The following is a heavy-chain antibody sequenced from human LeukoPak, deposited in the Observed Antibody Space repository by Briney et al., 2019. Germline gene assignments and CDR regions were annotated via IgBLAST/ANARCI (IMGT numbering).Heavy chain of an antibody. V-gene: IGHV1-8*01. CDR2: MNPNSGNT. D-gene: IGHD6-19*01. J-gene: IGHJ4*02. CDR3: ARVGGSPYYFDY. CDR1: GYTFTSYD. Sequence: ASVKVSCKASGYTFTSYDINWVRQATGQGLEWMGWMNPNSGNTGYAQKFQGRVTMTRSTSISTAYMELSSLRSEDTAVYYCARVGGSPYYFDYWGQGTLVTVSS.